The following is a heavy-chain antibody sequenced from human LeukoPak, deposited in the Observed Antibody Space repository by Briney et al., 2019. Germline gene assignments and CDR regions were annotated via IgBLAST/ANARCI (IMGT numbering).Heavy chain of an antibody. Sequence: GRSLRLSCAASGFTFSSYGMHWVRQAPGKGLEWVAVISYDGSNKYYADSVKGRFTISRDNSKNTLYLQMNSLRAEDTAVYYCARGVGVVVPEYFDYWGQGTLVTVSS. CDR3: ARGVGVVVPEYFDY. D-gene: IGHD2-15*01. V-gene: IGHV3-30*03. J-gene: IGHJ4*02. CDR1: GFTFSSYG. CDR2: ISYDGSNK.